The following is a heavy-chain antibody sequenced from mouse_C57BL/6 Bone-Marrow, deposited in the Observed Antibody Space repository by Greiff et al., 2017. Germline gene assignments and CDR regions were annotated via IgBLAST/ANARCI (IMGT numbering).Heavy chain of an antibody. CDR3: GWLLRDAMDY. V-gene: IGHV1-7*01. CDR1: GYTFTSYW. CDR2: INPSSGYT. J-gene: IGHJ4*01. D-gene: IGHD2-3*01. Sequence: VMLVESGAELAKPGASVKLSCKASGYTFTSYWMHWVKQRPGQGLEWIGYINPSSGYTKYNQKFKDKATLTADKSSSTAYMQLSSLTYEDSAVYYCGWLLRDAMDYWGQGTSVTVSS.